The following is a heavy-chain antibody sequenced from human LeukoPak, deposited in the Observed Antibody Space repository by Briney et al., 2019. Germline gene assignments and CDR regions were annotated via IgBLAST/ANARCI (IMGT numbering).Heavy chain of an antibody. Sequence: PSETLSLTCTVSGGSISSYYWSWIRQPPGKGLVWIGYIYYSGSTNYNPSLKSRVTISVDTSKNQFSLKLSSVTAADTAVYYCARDGVSGSYQDYWGQGTLVTVSS. V-gene: IGHV4-59*01. CDR2: IYYSGST. CDR1: GGSISSYY. D-gene: IGHD1-26*01. J-gene: IGHJ4*02. CDR3: ARDGVSGSYQDY.